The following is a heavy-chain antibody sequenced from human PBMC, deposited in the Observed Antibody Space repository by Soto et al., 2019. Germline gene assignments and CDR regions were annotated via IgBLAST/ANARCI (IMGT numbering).Heavy chain of an antibody. Sequence: GGSLRLSCAASGFTFSSYRMNWVRQAPGKGLEWASVEGRFSISRDNARNSLYLQMDSLRPEDTALYYCAKTSGSQPVAGYFQEWGQGTLVTVSS. CDR1: GFTFSSYR. CDR3: AKTSGSQPVAGYFQE. V-gene: IGHV3-21*04. D-gene: IGHD1-26*01. J-gene: IGHJ1*01.